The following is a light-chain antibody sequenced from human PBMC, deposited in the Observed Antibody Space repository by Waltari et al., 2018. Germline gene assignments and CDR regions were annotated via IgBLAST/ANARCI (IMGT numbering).Light chain of an antibody. Sequence: QSALTQPASVSGSPGQSITLSCTGTSSDVGSYNLVSWYQQHPGKAPKLMIYEGSKRPSGVSNRFYGSKSGNTASLRISGLQADDEADYYCCSYTGSSTSYGCGGGTKVTVL. CDR2: EGS. CDR1: SSDVGSYNL. V-gene: IGLV2-23*01. J-gene: IGLJ1*01. CDR3: CSYTGSSTSYG.